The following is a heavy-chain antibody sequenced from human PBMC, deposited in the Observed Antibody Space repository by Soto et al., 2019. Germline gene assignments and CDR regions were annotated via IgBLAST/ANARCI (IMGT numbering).Heavy chain of an antibody. J-gene: IGHJ6*03. CDR3: ARRGWGVRGVMAYYMDV. CDR2: IYYSGST. Sequence: QVQLQESGPGLVKPSQTLSLTCTVSGGSISSGGYYWSWIRQHPGKGLEWIGYIYYSGSTYYNPSLMSRVTISIDTSKNPFSLKLSSVTAADTAVYYCARRGWGVRGVMAYYMDVWGKGTTVTVSS. V-gene: IGHV4-31*03. CDR1: GGSISSGGYY. D-gene: IGHD3-10*01.